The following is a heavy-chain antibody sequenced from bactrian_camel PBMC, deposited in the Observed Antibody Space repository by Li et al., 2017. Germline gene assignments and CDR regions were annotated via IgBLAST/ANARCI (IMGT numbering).Heavy chain of an antibody. Sequence: HVQLVESGGGSVQAGGSLRLSCEVSGTTVRSHCMAWFCQAPGKEREAVATLDTDGKTWYSVAVEERFSLSKDNARNVLFLQMNTLKPDDTATYYCATRTATWCALSETYYSPWGQGTQVTVS. CDR1: GTTVRSHC. CDR2: LDTDGKT. J-gene: IGHJ4*01. CDR3: ATRTATWCALSETYYSP. V-gene: IGHV3S14*01. D-gene: IGHD2*01.